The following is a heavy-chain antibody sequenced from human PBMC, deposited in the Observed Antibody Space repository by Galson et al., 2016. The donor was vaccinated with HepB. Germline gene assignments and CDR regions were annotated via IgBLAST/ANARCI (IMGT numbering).Heavy chain of an antibody. CDR3: ARDLVDTSMGEYFYDYGLDV. D-gene: IGHD5-18*01. Sequence: SLRLSCAASGFTFDDYAMHWVRQAPGKGLEWVSLISWDGGSTYYADSVKGRFTISRDNAKTSVYLQMNSLRADDTAVYYCARDLVDTSMGEYFYDYGLDVWGQGTTVTVAS. CDR2: ISWDGGST. V-gene: IGHV3-43D*04. CDR1: GFTFDDYA. J-gene: IGHJ6*02.